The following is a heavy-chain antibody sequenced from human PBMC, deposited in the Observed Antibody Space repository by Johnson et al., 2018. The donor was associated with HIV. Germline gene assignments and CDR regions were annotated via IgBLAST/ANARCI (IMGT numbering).Heavy chain of an antibody. CDR2: IKQDGSEK. Sequence: VQLVESGGGVVQPGRSLRLSCAASGFTFSSYAMHWVHQAPGKGLEWVANIKQDGSEKYYVDSVTGRFTISRDNAKNSLYLQMNSLRAEDTALYYCARDWVGTVDTAMVYDAFDIWGQGTMVTVSS. CDR1: GFTFSSYA. CDR3: ARDWVGTVDTAMVYDAFDI. V-gene: IGHV3-7*03. J-gene: IGHJ3*02. D-gene: IGHD5-18*01.